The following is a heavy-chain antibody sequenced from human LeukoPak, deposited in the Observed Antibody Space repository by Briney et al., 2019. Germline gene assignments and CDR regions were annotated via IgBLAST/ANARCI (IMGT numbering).Heavy chain of an antibody. V-gene: IGHV4-39*07. CDR1: GGSISSSSYY. J-gene: IGHJ4*02. Sequence: PETLSLTCTVSGGSISSSSYYWGWIRQPPGKGLEWIGSIYYSGSTYYNPSLKSRVTISVDTSKNQFSLKLSSVTAADTAVYYCASTTYGGPFDYWGQGTLVTVSS. CDR2: IYYSGST. D-gene: IGHD4-23*01. CDR3: ASTTYGGPFDY.